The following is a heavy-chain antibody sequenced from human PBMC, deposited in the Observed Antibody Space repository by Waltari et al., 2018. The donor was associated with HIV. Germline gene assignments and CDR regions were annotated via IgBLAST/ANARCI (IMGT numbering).Heavy chain of an antibody. CDR1: GFSVSTTY. Sequence: EVQVVETGGGLIQPGGSLRLSCAASGFSVSTTYMSWVRQAPGTGLEWVSVIYSDGDTSYGDSVKGRFTMSRDNSKNTVFLQMNSLRGEDTAVYYCARGREYSYGPVSYWGQGALVTVSS. D-gene: IGHD5-18*01. V-gene: IGHV3-53*02. CDR3: ARGREYSYGPVSY. J-gene: IGHJ4*02. CDR2: IYSDGDT.